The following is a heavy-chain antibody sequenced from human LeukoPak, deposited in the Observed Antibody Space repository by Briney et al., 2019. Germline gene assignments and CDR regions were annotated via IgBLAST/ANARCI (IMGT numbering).Heavy chain of an antibody. V-gene: IGHV1-69*01. CDR2: IIPIFGTA. Sequence: ASVKVSCKASGGTFSSYAISWVRQAPGQGLEWMGGIIPIFGTANYAQKFQGRVTITADESTSTAYMELSSLRSEDTAVYYCARDEAAARPGYYYGMDVWGQGTTVTVSS. CDR3: ARDEAAARPGYYYGMDV. D-gene: IGHD6-6*01. J-gene: IGHJ6*02. CDR1: GGTFSSYA.